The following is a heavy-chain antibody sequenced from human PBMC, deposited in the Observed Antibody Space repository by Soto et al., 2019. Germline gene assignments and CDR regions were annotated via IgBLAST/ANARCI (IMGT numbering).Heavy chain of an antibody. CDR1: GFTFSSYG. Sequence: GGSLRLSCAASGFTFSSYGMHWVRQAPGKGLEWMAVIWYDGSNKYYADSVKGRFTISRDNSKNTLYLQMNSLRAEDTAVYYCARVRGYFDYWGQGTLVTVSS. CDR3: ARVRGYFDY. V-gene: IGHV3-33*01. J-gene: IGHJ4*02. CDR2: IWYDGSNK. D-gene: IGHD1-26*01.